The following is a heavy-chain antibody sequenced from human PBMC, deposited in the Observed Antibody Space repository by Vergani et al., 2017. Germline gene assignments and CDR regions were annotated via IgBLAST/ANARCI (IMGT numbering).Heavy chain of an antibody. D-gene: IGHD6-19*01. CDR2: IYPGDSDT. CDR1: GYSFTSYW. J-gene: IGHJ6*02. Sequence: EVQLVQSGAEVKKPGESLKISCTGSGYSFTSYWIGWVRQMPGKGLGWMGIIYPGDSDTRYSPSFQGQVTISADKSISTAYLQWSSLKASDTAMYYCARGAVAASYYYGMDVWGQGTTVTVSS. V-gene: IGHV5-51*01. CDR3: ARGAVAASYYYGMDV.